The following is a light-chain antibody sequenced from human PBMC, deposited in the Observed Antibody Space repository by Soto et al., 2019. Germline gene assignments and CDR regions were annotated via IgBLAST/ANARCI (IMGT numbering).Light chain of an antibody. CDR3: QQYGRSPRT. Sequence: EIVLTQSPGTLSLSPGERATLSCRASQSVSSSYLAWYQQKPGQAPRLLIYGASSRATGIPDRFSGSGSGTDFTLTISGLEPEDFAVYYCQQYGRSPRTFGQGTKVEIK. CDR2: GAS. V-gene: IGKV3-20*01. J-gene: IGKJ1*01. CDR1: QSVSSSY.